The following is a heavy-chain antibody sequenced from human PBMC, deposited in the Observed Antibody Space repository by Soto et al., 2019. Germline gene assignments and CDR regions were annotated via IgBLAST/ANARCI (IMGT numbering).Heavy chain of an antibody. J-gene: IGHJ1*01. V-gene: IGHV3-23*01. D-gene: IGHD6-19*01. Sequence: GGSLRLSCAASGFTSRSYAMSWVRQAPGKRLEWVSGISGSGGTTYYADSVKGRFTISRDQSKNTVSLQMNSLRIDDTAVYYCAKPSSGWTSFQHWGQGTLVTVSS. CDR3: AKPSSGWTSFQH. CDR1: GFTSRSYA. CDR2: ISGSGGTT.